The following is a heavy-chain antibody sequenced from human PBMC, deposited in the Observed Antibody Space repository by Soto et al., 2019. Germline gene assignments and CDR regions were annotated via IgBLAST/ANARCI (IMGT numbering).Heavy chain of an antibody. CDR3: ARQGFGPLHGLVDV. CDR1: GGSISSYY. V-gene: IGHV4-59*08. D-gene: IGHD3-10*01. CDR2: VHHSWGS. Sequence: QVQLQESGPGLVKPSETLSLSCTVSGGSISSYYWSWFRQSPGKRMEWIGYVHHSWGSSYNPSLQGRVAISLDTSKIQSSLKVTSVTATDTAVYYCARQGFGPLHGLVDVWGQGTTVTVSS. J-gene: IGHJ6*02.